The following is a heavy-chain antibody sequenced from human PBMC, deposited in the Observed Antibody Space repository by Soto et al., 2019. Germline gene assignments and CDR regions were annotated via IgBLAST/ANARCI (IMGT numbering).Heavy chain of an antibody. V-gene: IGHV4-4*07. Sequence: SETLSLTCTVSCGSISSYCWSWIRQPSGKGLEWIGRIYTSGSTNYNPSLKSRVTMSVDTSKNQFSLKLSSVTAADTAVYYCARGSYMVITHYGMDVWGQGTTVTVSS. CDR1: CGSISSYC. J-gene: IGHJ6*02. D-gene: IGHD3-22*01. CDR3: ARGSYMVITHYGMDV. CDR2: IYTSGST.